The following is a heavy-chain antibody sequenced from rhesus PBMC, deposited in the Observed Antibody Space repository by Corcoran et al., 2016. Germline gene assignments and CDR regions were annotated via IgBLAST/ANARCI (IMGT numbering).Heavy chain of an antibody. V-gene: IGHV3-119*01. CDR1: GFTFSSYW. D-gene: IGHD4-29*01. Sequence: EVQLVESGGGLVQPGGSLRLSCAASGFTFSSYWMYWVRQAPGKGLEWVSRISSDGSSTSYADSVKGRFTISRENAKNSLDLQMNSLRAEDTAVYYCAKAIAANIFDYWGQGVLVTVSS. J-gene: IGHJ4*01. CDR2: ISSDGSST. CDR3: AKAIAANIFDY.